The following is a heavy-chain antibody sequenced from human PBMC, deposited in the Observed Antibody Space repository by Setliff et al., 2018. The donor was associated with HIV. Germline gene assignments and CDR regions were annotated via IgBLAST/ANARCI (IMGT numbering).Heavy chain of an antibody. CDR2: IDRDGSET. V-gene: IGHV3-7*01. Sequence: GGSLRLSCAASRFDFNDYWMSWVRQAPGKGLEWVANIDRDGSETNYVDSVKCRFTIFRDNAKSSMYLQMNSLRAEDTAIYYCARKFRPGKGVDVWGQGTTVTVSS. D-gene: IGHD3-10*01. CDR3: ARKFRPGKGVDV. J-gene: IGHJ6*02. CDR1: RFDFNDYW.